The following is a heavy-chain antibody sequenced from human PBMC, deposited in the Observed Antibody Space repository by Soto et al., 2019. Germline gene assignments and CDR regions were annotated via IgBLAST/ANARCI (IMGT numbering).Heavy chain of an antibody. CDR3: GRGGDYGSGRVDY. Sequence: EVQLVESGGGSVQPGGSLRLSCAASGFSLSSYWMHWVRQAPGKGLVWVSRVNSDGSNTIYADSVKGRFTISRDNAKNTLYLQMNSLRVEDTAMYYCGRGGDYGSGRVDYGGQGTLVTVSS. J-gene: IGHJ4*02. D-gene: IGHD3-10*01. CDR1: GFSLSSYW. CDR2: VNSDGSNT. V-gene: IGHV3-74*01.